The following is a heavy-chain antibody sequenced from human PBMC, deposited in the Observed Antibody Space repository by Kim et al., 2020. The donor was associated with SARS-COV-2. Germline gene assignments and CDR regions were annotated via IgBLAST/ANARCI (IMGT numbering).Heavy chain of an antibody. V-gene: IGHV3-23*01. J-gene: IGHJ4*02. Sequence: GGSLRLSCAASGFTFSSYAMSWVRQAPGKGLEWVSAISGSGGSTYYADSVKGRFTISRDNSKNTLYLQMNSLRAEDTAVYYFAKDPDAYSSSWYRPGGFDYWGQGTLVTVSS. D-gene: IGHD6-13*01. CDR2: ISGSGGST. CDR3: AKDPDAYSSSWYRPGGFDY. CDR1: GFTFSSYA.